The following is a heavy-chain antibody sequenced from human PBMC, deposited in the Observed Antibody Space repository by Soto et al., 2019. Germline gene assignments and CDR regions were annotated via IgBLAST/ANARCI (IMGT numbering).Heavy chain of an antibody. V-gene: IGHV3-7*01. CDR2: IKDDGSEK. J-gene: IGHJ3*02. CDR1: AFSFSNFW. Sequence: EVQLVESGGGLVQPGGSLRLSCAASAFSFSNFWMAWVRQTPGKGPEWVATIKDDGSEKYYVDSLKGRFTVSRDNAENSLDLKMNCLRVEDTAIYYCTRGVGGGDFDIWGQGTMVIVSS. CDR3: TRGVGGGDFDI. D-gene: IGHD1-26*01.